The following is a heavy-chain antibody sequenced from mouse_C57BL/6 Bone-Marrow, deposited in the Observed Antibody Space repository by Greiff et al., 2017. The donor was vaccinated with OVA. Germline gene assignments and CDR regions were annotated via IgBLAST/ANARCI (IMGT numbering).Heavy chain of an antibody. D-gene: IGHD1-1*01. J-gene: IGHJ4*01. CDR3: ARHVYYGSSGYAMDY. Sequence: EVQVVESGGDLVKPGGSLKLSCAASGFTFSSYGMSWVRQTPDKRLEWVATISSGGSYTYYPDSVKGRFTISRDNAKNTLYLQMSSLKSEDTAMYYCARHVYYGSSGYAMDYWGQGTSVTVSS. CDR2: ISSGGSYT. CDR1: GFTFSSYG. V-gene: IGHV5-6*01.